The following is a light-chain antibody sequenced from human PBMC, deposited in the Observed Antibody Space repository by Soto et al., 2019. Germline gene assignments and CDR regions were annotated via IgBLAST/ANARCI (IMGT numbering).Light chain of an antibody. Sequence: DIVMTQSPDSLAVSLGVRATINCKSSQSVLYSSNNKNYLAWYQQKPGQPPKLLIYWASTRESGVPDRFSGSGSGTDFTLTISSLQAEDVAIYYCQQFSSPPFFPFGQGTKVDIK. CDR1: QSVLYSSNNKNY. CDR3: QQFSSPPFFP. CDR2: WAS. J-gene: IGKJ2*01. V-gene: IGKV4-1*01.